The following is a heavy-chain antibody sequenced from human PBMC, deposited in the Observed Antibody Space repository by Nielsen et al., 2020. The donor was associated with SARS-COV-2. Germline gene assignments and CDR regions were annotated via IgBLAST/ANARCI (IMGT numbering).Heavy chain of an antibody. CDR3: ARDRVAAAGTAPNYYYYYGMDV. CDR1: GGSISSGGYS. CDR2: IYYSGST. Sequence: SETLSLTCAVSGGSISSGGYSWSWIRQSPGKGLEWIGYIYYSGSTYYNPSLKSRVTISVDTSKNQFSLKLSSVTAADTAVYYCARDRVAAAGTAPNYYYYYGMDVWGQGTTVTVSS. V-gene: IGHV4-30-4*07. D-gene: IGHD6-13*01. J-gene: IGHJ6*02.